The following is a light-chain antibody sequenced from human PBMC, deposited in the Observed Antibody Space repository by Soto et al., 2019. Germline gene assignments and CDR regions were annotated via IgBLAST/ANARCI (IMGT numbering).Light chain of an antibody. J-gene: IGLJ3*02. CDR1: SGHSNYA. V-gene: IGLV4-69*02. Sequence: QPVLTQSTSASASLGASVNLTCTLSSGHSNYAIAWHQQQPEKGPRYFMNVNSDGSHTKGDGIPDRFSGSSSGADRYLTISSLEFEDEADYYCQTWGTGIPVFGGGTKLTVL. CDR2: VNSDGSH. CDR3: QTWGTGIPV.